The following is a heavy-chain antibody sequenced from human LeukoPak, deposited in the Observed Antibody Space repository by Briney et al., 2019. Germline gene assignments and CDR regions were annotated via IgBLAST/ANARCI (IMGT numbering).Heavy chain of an antibody. V-gene: IGHV1-8*01. CDR2: IDPNNGNT. CDR3: ARGSRGLVLRGTAYYYYMDV. J-gene: IGHJ6*03. CDR1: GYTFTNYD. Sequence: ASVKVSCKASGYTFTNYDITWVRQATGQGLEWMGWIDPNNGNTRYAPKFQGRVTITRNTSISTAYMELSSLRSEDTAVYYCARGSRGLVLRGTAYYYYMDVWGKGTTVTVSS. D-gene: IGHD3-10*01.